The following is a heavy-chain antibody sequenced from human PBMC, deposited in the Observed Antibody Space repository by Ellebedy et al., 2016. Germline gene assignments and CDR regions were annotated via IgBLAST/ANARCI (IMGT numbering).Heavy chain of an antibody. J-gene: IGHJ4*01. CDR2: ITTSSHYI. CDR3: AISNYGDFGPDY. Sequence: GGSLRLSCAASGFTFSSYNLNWVRQATGKGLEWVSSITTSSHYIYYADSVKGRFTISRDDAKNSLSLQMNSLRAEDTAVYYCAISNYGDFGPDYWGQGTLVTVSS. V-gene: IGHV3-21*01. CDR1: GFTFSSYN. D-gene: IGHD4-17*01.